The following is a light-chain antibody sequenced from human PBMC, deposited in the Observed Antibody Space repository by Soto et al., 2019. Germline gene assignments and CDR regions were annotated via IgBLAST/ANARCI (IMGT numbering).Light chain of an antibody. V-gene: IGKV1-12*01. Sequence: DIQMTQSPSSVSASVGDRVTITCRASRDISTWLAWYQQKPGKAPKLLIYGASNLQSGVPSRFSGSGSGTEFTLTISSLQSEDFALYYCHQYNSWPPGTFGQGTKVDSK. J-gene: IGKJ2*01. CDR2: GAS. CDR1: RDISTW. CDR3: HQYNSWPPGT.